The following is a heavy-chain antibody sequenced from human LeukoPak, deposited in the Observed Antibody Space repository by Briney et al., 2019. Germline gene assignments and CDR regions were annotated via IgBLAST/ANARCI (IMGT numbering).Heavy chain of an antibody. V-gene: IGHV1-46*01. J-gene: IGHJ4*02. Sequence: ASVKVSCKASGYTFTSYYMHWVRQAPGQGLEWMGVTNPNDGSTDYAQKFQGRVTMTRDTSTTTVSMELSSLRSADTAVYYCARGTLYYGSGIYPHPGKYYFDYWAREPWSPSPQ. CDR2: TNPNDGST. CDR1: GYTFTSYY. CDR3: ARGTLYYGSGIYPHPGKYYFDY. D-gene: IGHD3-10*01.